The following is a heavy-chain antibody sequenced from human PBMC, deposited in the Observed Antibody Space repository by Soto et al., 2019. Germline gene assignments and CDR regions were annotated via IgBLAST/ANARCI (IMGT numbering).Heavy chain of an antibody. Sequence: PWETLSLTCAVYGGSFSAYHWSWIRQAPGKGLEWIGEIDYRGNTNYIPSLRSRVSMSVDTSKNQFSLRLSAVTAADTAVYFCARSMNDHKHHHWGFDNWGHGTRVTVS. CDR2: IDYRGNT. CDR3: ARSMNDHKHHHWGFDN. J-gene: IGHJ4*01. CDR1: GGSFSAYH. V-gene: IGHV4-34*01. D-gene: IGHD7-27*01.